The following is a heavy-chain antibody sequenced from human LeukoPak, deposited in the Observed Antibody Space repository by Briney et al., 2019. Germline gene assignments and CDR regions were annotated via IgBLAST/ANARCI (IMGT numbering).Heavy chain of an antibody. Sequence: PGRSLRLSCAASGFTYSSLVMHWVRQAPGKGLEWVALIAYDGRKKYHADSVKGRFTISIDNSKNTLYLQMNTLRAEDTALYYCAKSMSSTRCDDAFDIWGQGTMVTVSS. CDR1: GFTYSSLV. J-gene: IGHJ3*02. D-gene: IGHD2-2*01. CDR2: IAYDGRKK. V-gene: IGHV3-30*18. CDR3: AKSMSSTRCDDAFDI.